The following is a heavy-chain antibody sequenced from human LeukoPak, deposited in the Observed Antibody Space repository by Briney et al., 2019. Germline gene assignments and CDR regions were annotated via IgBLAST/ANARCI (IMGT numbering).Heavy chain of an antibody. V-gene: IGHV4-61*02. Sequence: SETLSLTCTVSGGSISSGSYYWSWIRQPAGKGLEWIGRIYTSGCTNYNPSLKSRVTISVDTSKNQFSLKLSSVTAADTAVYYCARHGGLGVTTSPHFDYWGQGTLVTVSS. CDR3: ARHGGLGVTTSPHFDY. J-gene: IGHJ4*02. CDR1: GGSISSGSYY. CDR2: IYTSGCT. D-gene: IGHD4-11*01.